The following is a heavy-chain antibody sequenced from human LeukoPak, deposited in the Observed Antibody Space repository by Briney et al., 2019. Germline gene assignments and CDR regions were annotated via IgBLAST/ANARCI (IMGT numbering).Heavy chain of an antibody. V-gene: IGHV4-4*09. CDR2: IYTSGST. J-gene: IGHJ5*02. CDR3: ARHRYTIFGVVFSNWFDP. D-gene: IGHD3-3*01. Sequence: SETLSLTCTVSGGSISSYYWSWIRQPPGKGLEWIGYIYTSGSTNYNPSLKSRVTISVDTSKNQFSLKLSSVTAADTAVYYCARHRYTIFGVVFSNWFDPWGQGTLVTVSS. CDR1: GGSISSYY.